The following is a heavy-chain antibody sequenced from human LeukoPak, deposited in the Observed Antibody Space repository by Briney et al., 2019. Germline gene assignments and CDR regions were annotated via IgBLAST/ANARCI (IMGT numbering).Heavy chain of an antibody. D-gene: IGHD3-22*01. J-gene: IGHJ6*03. V-gene: IGHV1-8*03. Sequence: VASVTLSFTASGYTFTIYDINWVRQATGQGLEWMGWMNTNSGNTGYAQKFQGRVTITRNTSISTAYMELSSLRSEDTAVYYCARGYYYDSSGYYGENYYYYMDVWGKGTTVTVSS. CDR3: ARGYYYDSSGYYGENYYYYMDV. CDR2: MNTNSGNT. CDR1: GYTFTIYD.